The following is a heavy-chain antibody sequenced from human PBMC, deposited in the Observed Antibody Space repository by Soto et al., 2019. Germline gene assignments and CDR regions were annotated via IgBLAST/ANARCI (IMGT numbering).Heavy chain of an antibody. CDR3: ARAGDYGDYRIFDD. CDR2: MYYSGST. CDR1: GGSISSGDYY. V-gene: IGHV4-30-4*01. J-gene: IGHJ4*02. D-gene: IGHD4-17*01. Sequence: QVQLQESGPGLVKPSQTLSLTCTVSGGSISSGDYYWTWIHQPPGKGLEWIGFMYYSGSTYYNPSLRSRVTISVDRSKNQFSLKLSSMTAADTAVYYCARAGDYGDYRIFDDWGQGTLVTVSS.